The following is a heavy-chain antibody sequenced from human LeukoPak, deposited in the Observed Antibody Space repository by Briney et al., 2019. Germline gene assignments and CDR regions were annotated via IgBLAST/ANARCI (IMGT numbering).Heavy chain of an antibody. CDR1: GFTFSSYS. CDR2: ISSSSSTI. Sequence: GGSLRLSCAASGFTFSSYSMNWVRQAPGKGLEWVSYISSSSSTIYYADSVKGRFTISRDNAKNSLYLQMNSLRDEDTAVYYCARTPADDYVWGSYRSGYFDYWGQGTLVTVSS. J-gene: IGHJ4*02. D-gene: IGHD3-16*02. V-gene: IGHV3-48*02. CDR3: ARTPADDYVWGSYRSGYFDY.